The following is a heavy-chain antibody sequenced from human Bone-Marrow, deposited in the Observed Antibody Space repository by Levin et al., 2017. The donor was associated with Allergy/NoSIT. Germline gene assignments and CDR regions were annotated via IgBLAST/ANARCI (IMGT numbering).Heavy chain of an antibody. CDR3: AKKASQVGYCSSTSCQRDGGWFDP. CDR1: GFTFSSYA. D-gene: IGHD2-2*01. V-gene: IGHV3-23*01. J-gene: IGHJ5*02. Sequence: SCAASGFTFSSYAMSWVRQAPGKGLEWVSAISGSGGSTYYADSVKGRFTISRDNSKNTLYLQMNSLRAEDTAVYYCAKKASQVGYCSSTSCQRDGGWFDPWGQGTLVTVSS. CDR2: ISGSGGST.